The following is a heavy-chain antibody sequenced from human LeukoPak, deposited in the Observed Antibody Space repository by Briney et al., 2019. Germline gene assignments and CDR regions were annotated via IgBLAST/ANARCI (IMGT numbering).Heavy chain of an antibody. CDR3: AKGYYDYVWGSYYFDY. J-gene: IGHJ4*02. D-gene: IGHD3-16*01. CDR1: GFTFSSYA. CDR2: ISGSGGST. V-gene: IGHV3-23*01. Sequence: GGSLRLSCAASGFTFSSYAMSWVRQAPGKGLEWVSAISGSGGSTYYADSVKGRFTISRDNSRDTLYLQMNSLRAEDTAVYYCAKGYYDYVWGSYYFDYWGQGTLATVSS.